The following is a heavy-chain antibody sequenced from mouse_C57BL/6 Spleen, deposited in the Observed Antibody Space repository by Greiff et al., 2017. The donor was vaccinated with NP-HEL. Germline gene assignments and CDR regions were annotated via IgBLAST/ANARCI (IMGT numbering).Heavy chain of an antibody. D-gene: IGHD2-4*01. Sequence: VQLQQSGPELVKPGASVKISCKASGYTFTDYYMNWVKQSHGKSLEWIGDINPNNGGTSYNQKFKGKATLTVDKSSSTAYMALRSLTSEDSAVYYCAREGLRRGWYFEVWGTGTTVTVSS. V-gene: IGHV1-26*01. CDR1: GYTFTDYY. CDR2: INPNNGGT. CDR3: AREGLRRGWYFEV. J-gene: IGHJ1*03.